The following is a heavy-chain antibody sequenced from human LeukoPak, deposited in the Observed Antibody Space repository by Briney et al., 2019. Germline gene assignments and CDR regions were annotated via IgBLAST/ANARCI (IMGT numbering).Heavy chain of an antibody. CDR1: GGTFSSYA. J-gene: IGHJ4*02. CDR3: WATITGTFERDFDY. D-gene: IGHD1-20*01. CDR2: IIPIFGTA. Sequence: GASVKVSCKASGGTFSSYAISWVRQAPGQGLEWMGGIIPIFGTANYAQKFQGRVTITTDESTSTAYMELSSLRSEDTAVYYCWATITGTFERDFDYWGQGTLVAVSS. V-gene: IGHV1-69*05.